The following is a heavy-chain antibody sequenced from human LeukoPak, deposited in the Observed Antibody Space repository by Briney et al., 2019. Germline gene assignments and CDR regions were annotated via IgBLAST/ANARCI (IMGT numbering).Heavy chain of an antibody. V-gene: IGHV3-49*04. J-gene: IGHJ4*02. Sequence: GGSLSLSCTASGFIFGDYAMIWVRQAPGKGLEWVGFIRSKAYGGTIEYAASVKGRFIISRDDSKSSAYLQMNSLKTEDTAVYYCIRGRVHLDYWGQGTLVTVSS. CDR2: IRSKAYGGTI. CDR3: IRGRVHLDY. CDR1: GFIFGDYA.